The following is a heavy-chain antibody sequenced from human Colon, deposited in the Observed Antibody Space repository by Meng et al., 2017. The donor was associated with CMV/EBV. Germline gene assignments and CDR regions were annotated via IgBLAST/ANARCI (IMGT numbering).Heavy chain of an antibody. D-gene: IGHD6-19*01. CDR1: GFNFNYHT. CDR3: ARENIPVAGTSFDY. J-gene: IGHJ4*02. Sequence: GESLKISCAASGFNFNYHTIHWVRQAPGKGLEWVSLISYDGTTKYYADSVKGRFTISRDNSENTAYLQMEGLRRDDTATYYCARENIPVAGTSFDYWGPGARVTVSS. V-gene: IGHV3-30-3*01. CDR2: ISYDGTTK.